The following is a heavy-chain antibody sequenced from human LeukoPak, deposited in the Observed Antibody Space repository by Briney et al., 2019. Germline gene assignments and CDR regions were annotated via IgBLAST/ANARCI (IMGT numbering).Heavy chain of an antibody. CDR3: ARIGSRDGYTVDY. CDR1: GFTFSNYW. Sequence: GGSLRLSCAASGFTFSNYWMSWVRQAPTKGLEWVANIKQDGTGYYVDSVKGRFTISRDNAKNSLYLQMNSLRVEDTAVYYCARIGSRDGYTVDYWGQGTLVTVSS. V-gene: IGHV3-7*01. J-gene: IGHJ4*02. CDR2: IKQDGTG. D-gene: IGHD5-24*01.